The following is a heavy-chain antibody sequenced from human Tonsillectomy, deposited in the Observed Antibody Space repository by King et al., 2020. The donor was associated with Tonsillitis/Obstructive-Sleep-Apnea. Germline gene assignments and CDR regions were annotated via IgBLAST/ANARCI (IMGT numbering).Heavy chain of an antibody. CDR3: TSHPYYYDRSVSDASDI. CDR1: GGSISSSSYY. V-gene: IGHV4-39*01. CDR2: IYYSGST. J-gene: IGHJ3*02. Sequence: LQLQESGPGLVKPSETLSLTCTVSGGSISSSSYYWGWIRQPPGKGLEWIGSIYYSGSTYYNPSLKSRVTISVDTSKNQFSLKLSSVTAAATAVYYCTSHPYYYDRSVSDASDIWGQGTMVTVAS. D-gene: IGHD3-22*01.